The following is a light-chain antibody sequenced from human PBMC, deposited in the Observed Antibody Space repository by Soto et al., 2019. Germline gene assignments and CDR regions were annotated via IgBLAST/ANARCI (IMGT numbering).Light chain of an antibody. Sequence: DIQMTQSPSSVSVSVGDRVTITCRASQRISTWVDWYQQKPGKAPKLLIYTASSLQSGVPPRFSGSGSETDFTLTITSLQPEDFATYYCQQAHSFPVTFGQGTRLDIK. CDR1: QRISTW. J-gene: IGKJ5*01. V-gene: IGKV1-12*01. CDR2: TAS. CDR3: QQAHSFPVT.